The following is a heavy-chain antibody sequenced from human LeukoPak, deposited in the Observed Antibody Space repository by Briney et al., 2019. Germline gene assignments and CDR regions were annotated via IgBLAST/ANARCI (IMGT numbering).Heavy chain of an antibody. CDR1: GYTFTSYD. Sequence: ASVKVSCKASGYTFTSYDINWERQATGQGLEWMGWMNPYSGNTGYAQKFQGRVTVTRNTSISTAYMELSSLRSEDTAVYYCARSRTGYISGLIKWLWFDPWGQGTLVTVSS. D-gene: IGHD6-19*01. CDR3: ARSRTGYISGLIKWLWFDP. J-gene: IGHJ5*02. V-gene: IGHV1-8*03. CDR2: MNPYSGNT.